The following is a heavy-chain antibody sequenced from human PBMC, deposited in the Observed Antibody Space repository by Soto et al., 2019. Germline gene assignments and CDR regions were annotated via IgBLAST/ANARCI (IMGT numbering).Heavy chain of an antibody. CDR3: ARENTLLSMATFDY. V-gene: IGHV3-30-3*01. D-gene: IGHD5-12*01. CDR1: GFTFSSYA. J-gene: IGHJ4*02. Sequence: GGSLRLSCAASGFTFSSYAMHWVRQAPGKGLEWVAVISYDGSNKYYADSVKGRFTISRDNSKNTLYLQMNSLRAEDTAVYYCARENTLLSMATFDYWGQGTLVTVSS. CDR2: ISYDGSNK.